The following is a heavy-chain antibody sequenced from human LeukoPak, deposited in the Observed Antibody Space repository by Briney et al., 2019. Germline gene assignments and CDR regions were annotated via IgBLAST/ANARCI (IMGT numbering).Heavy chain of an antibody. CDR1: GFTFSSYA. D-gene: IGHD1-1*01. Sequence: GGSLRLSCAVSGFTFSSYATSWVRQAPGKGLGWVSTISGSGGTTHYADSVQGRFTISRDNAKNSLYLQMNSLTAEDTAVYYCARKMKTGDRVGTFDIWGQGTMVTVSS. CDR3: ARKMKTGDRVGTFDI. V-gene: IGHV3-23*01. CDR2: ISGSGGTT. J-gene: IGHJ3*02.